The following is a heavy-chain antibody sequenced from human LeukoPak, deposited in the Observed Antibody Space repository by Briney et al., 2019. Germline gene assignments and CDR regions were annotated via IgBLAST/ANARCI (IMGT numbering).Heavy chain of an antibody. CDR3: ARHQDPGIYYDILTGSSNWFDP. D-gene: IGHD3-9*01. CDR2: IYPGDSVT. CDR1: GYSFTSYW. J-gene: IGHJ5*02. Sequence: GESLKISCKGSGYSFTSYWIGWVRQMPGKGLEWMGIIYPGDSVTRYSPSFQGQVTISADKSISTAYLQWSSLKASDTAMYYCARHQDPGIYYDILTGSSNWFDPWGQGTLVTVSS. V-gene: IGHV5-51*01.